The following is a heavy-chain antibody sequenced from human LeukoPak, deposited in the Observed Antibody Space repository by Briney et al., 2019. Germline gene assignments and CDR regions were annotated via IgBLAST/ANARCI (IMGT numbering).Heavy chain of an antibody. CDR1: GFTFTHAW. V-gene: IGHV3-15*01. Sequence: PGGSLRLSCAASGFTFTHAWMSWVRQAPGKGLEWVGRIKSKSVGGTIDYAGSVKGRFTISRDDSKNALYLQMNSLKTEDTAVYYCATRPIVYGDYRYFDYWGQGTLVTVSS. D-gene: IGHD4-17*01. CDR2: IKSKSVGGTI. CDR3: ATRPIVYGDYRYFDY. J-gene: IGHJ4*02.